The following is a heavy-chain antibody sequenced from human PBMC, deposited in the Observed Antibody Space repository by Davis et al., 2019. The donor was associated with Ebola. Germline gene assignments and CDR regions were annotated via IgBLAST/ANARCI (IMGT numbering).Heavy chain of an antibody. D-gene: IGHD2-2*01. CDR3: ARIWVYCSSTSCYERYYFDY. V-gene: IGHV1-8*01. CDR1: GYTFTSYD. CDR2: MNPNSGNT. Sequence: AASVKVSCKASGYTFTSYDINWVRQATGQGLEWMGWMNPNSGNTGYAQKFQGRVTITRDTSASTAYMELSSLRSEDTAVYYCARIWVYCSSTSCYERYYFDYWGQGTLVTVSS. J-gene: IGHJ4*02.